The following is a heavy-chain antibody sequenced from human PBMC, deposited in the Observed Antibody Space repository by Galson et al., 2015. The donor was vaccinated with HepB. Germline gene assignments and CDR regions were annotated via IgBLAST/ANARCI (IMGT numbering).Heavy chain of an antibody. CDR1: GFTFSSYS. V-gene: IGHV3-23*01. Sequence: SLRLSCAASGFTFSSYSMNWVRQAPGKGLEWVSAISGSGGSTYYADSVKGRFTISRDNSKNTLYLQMNSLRAEDTAVYYCAKDRAARRADYGGNYGYWGQGTLVTVSS. D-gene: IGHD4-23*01. J-gene: IGHJ4*02. CDR3: AKDRAARRADYGGNYGY. CDR2: ISGSGGST.